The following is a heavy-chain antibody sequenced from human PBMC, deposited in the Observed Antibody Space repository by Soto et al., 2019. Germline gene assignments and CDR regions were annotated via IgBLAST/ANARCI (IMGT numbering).Heavy chain of an antibody. CDR1: GFTFSSYG. Sequence: QVQLVESGGGVVQPGRSLRLSCAASGFTFSSYGMHWVRQAPGKGLEWVAVIWYDGSNKYYADSVKGRFTISRDNSKNTLYLQMNSLIAEDTAVYYCAREGSRYYDADWYFDLWGRGTLVTVSS. CDR2: IWYDGSNK. V-gene: IGHV3-33*01. D-gene: IGHD3-22*01. CDR3: AREGSRYYDADWYFDL. J-gene: IGHJ2*01.